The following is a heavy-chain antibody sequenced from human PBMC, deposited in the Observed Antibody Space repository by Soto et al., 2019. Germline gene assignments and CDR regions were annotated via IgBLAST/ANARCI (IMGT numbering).Heavy chain of an antibody. CDR1: GGSISTYF. Sequence: QVQLQESGPGLVKPSETLSLTCTISGGSISTYFWSWIRQPPGKGLAWIGSISYSGSTDYSPSLNRLVTKSLDTSKKQLPLKLTSVSAADTAIYYCARNWFSVAGRYHFDHWGHGSLVTVSS. CDR2: ISYSGST. J-gene: IGHJ4*01. D-gene: IGHD6-19*01. V-gene: IGHV4-59*01. CDR3: ARNWFSVAGRYHFDH.